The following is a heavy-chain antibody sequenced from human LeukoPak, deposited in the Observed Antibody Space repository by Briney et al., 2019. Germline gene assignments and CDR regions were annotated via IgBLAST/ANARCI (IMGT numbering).Heavy chain of an antibody. CDR3: ATAYYYDSFDY. Sequence: GGSLRLSWAASGFTVSSNYMSWVRQAPGKGLEWVSVIYSGGSIYYADSVKGRFTISRDNSKNTLYLQMNSLRAEDTAVYYCATAYYYDSFDYWGQGTLVTVSS. D-gene: IGHD3-22*01. CDR2: IYSGGSI. V-gene: IGHV3-66*01. J-gene: IGHJ4*02. CDR1: GFTVSSNY.